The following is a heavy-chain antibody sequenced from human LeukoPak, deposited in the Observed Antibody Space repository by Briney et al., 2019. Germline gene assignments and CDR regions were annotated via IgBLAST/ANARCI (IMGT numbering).Heavy chain of an antibody. Sequence: ASVKVSYKASGYTFTGYYMHWVRQAPGQGLEWMGRINPNSGGTNYAQKFQGRVTMTRDTSISTAYMELSRLRSDDTAVYYCARVRSVAAAGRTPFDYWGPGTLVTVSS. CDR3: ARVRSVAAAGRTPFDY. D-gene: IGHD6-13*01. J-gene: IGHJ4*02. V-gene: IGHV1-2*06. CDR1: GYTFTGYY. CDR2: INPNSGGT.